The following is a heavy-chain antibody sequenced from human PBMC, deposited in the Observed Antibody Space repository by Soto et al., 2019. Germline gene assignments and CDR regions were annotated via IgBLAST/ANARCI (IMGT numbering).Heavy chain of an antibody. V-gene: IGHV3-23*01. CDR3: AKWVVGATRWFDP. Sequence: GVSLRLACAAFGFTFSSYALSWVRQAPGKGLEWVSAISGSGGSTYYADSVKGRFTISRDNSKNTLYLQMNSLRAEDTAVYYCAKWVVGATRWFDPWGQGTLVTVSS. CDR1: GFTFSSYA. CDR2: ISGSGGST. J-gene: IGHJ5*02. D-gene: IGHD1-26*01.